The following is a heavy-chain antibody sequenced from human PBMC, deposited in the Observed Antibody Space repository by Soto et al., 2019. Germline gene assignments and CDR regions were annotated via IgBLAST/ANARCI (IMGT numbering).Heavy chain of an antibody. CDR1: RFTFSDYY. J-gene: IGHJ6*02. CDR2: ISSSSSYT. CDR3: ARDRITGTTDYYYDLDV. D-gene: IGHD1-20*01. V-gene: IGHV3-11*06. Sequence: AGGSLRLSCAASRFTFSDYYMSWIRQAPGKGLEWVSYISSSSSYTNYADSVKGRFTISRDNAKNSLYLQMNSLRAEDTAVYYCARDRITGTTDYYYDLDVWGQGTTVTVSS.